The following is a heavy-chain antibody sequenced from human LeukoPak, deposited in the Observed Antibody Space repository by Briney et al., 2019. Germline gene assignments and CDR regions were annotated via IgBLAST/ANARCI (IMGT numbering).Heavy chain of an antibody. CDR1: GFTFSSYS. V-gene: IGHV3-48*01. CDR2: TSSSSSTI. J-gene: IGHJ4*02. D-gene: IGHD1/OR15-1a*01. CDR3: ARERENTDGIPAPYFDY. Sequence: GGSLRLSCAASGFTFSSYSMNWVRQAPGKGLEWVSYTSSSSSTIYYADSVKGRFTISRDNSKNTLYLQMNSLRAEDTAVYYCARERENTDGIPAPYFDYWGQGTLVTVSS.